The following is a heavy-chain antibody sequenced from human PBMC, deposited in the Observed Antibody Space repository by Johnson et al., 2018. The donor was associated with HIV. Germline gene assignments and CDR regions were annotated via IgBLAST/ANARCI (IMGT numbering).Heavy chain of an antibody. J-gene: IGHJ3*02. Sequence: VQLVESGGGLVQPGGSLRLSCAASGFIFGMFSMRWVRQAPGRGLERVANIKQDGSEKYYVDSVKGRFTISRDNAKNSLYLQMNSLRAEDTAVYYCARAYYTFWSGYDAFDIWGQGTMVTVSS. CDR3: ARAYYTFWSGYDAFDI. CDR2: IKQDGSEK. CDR1: GFIFGMFS. D-gene: IGHD3-3*01. V-gene: IGHV3-7*04.